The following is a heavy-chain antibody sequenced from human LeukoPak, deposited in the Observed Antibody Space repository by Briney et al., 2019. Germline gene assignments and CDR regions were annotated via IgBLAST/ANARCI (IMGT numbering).Heavy chain of an antibody. CDR1: GGSISSYY. D-gene: IGHD4-11*01. CDR3: ARHGGTRVTLVEVFYFDY. J-gene: IGHJ4*02. Sequence: SETLSLTCTVSGGSISSYYWSWIRQPPGKGLEWIGYIYYSGGTNYNPSLKSRVTISVDTSKNQFSLRLNSVTAADTAVYFCARHGGTRVTLVEVFYFDYWGQGTLVTVSS. CDR2: IYYSGGT. V-gene: IGHV4-59*08.